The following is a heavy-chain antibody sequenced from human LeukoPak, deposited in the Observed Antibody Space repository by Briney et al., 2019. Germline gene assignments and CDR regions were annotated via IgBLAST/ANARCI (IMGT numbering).Heavy chain of an antibody. Sequence: SQTLSLTCAISGDSVSSNSAAWNWIRQSPSRGLEWLGRTYYRSKWYNDYAVSVKSRITINPDTSKNQFSLQLNSVTPEGTAVYYCARDTCVSGWSTYYYYYMDVWGKGTTVTVSS. CDR3: ARDTCVSGWSTYYYYYMDV. CDR1: GDSVSSNSAA. V-gene: IGHV6-1*01. CDR2: TYYRSKWYN. J-gene: IGHJ6*03. D-gene: IGHD6-19*01.